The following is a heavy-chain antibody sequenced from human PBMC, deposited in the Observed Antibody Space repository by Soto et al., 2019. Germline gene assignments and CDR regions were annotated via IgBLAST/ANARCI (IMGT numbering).Heavy chain of an antibody. J-gene: IGHJ4*02. D-gene: IGHD1-26*01. CDR1: GFTFSSYG. Sequence: PGGSLRLSCAASGFTFSSYGMHWVRQAPGKGLEWVAVISYDGSNKYYADSVKGRFTISRDNSKNALYLQMNSLRAEDTAVYYCAKDTPQSGSYFLFDYWGQGTLVTVSS. V-gene: IGHV3-30*18. CDR3: AKDTPQSGSYFLFDY. CDR2: ISYDGSNK.